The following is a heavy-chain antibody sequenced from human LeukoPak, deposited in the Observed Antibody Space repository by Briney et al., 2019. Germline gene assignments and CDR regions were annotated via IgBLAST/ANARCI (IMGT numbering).Heavy chain of an antibody. J-gene: IGHJ4*02. V-gene: IGHV3-30-3*01. Sequence: GRSLRLSCAASGFTFSSYAMHWVRQAPGKGLEWVAVISYDGSNKYYADSVKGRFTISRDNSKNTLYLQMSSLRAEDTAVYYCARGLYYDFWSGFAYWGQGTLVTVSS. CDR2: ISYDGSNK. CDR1: GFTFSSYA. D-gene: IGHD3-3*01. CDR3: ARGLYYDFWSGFAY.